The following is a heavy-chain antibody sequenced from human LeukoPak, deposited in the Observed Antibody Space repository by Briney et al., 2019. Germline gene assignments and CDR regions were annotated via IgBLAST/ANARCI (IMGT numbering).Heavy chain of an antibody. CDR1: GGTFSSYA. CDR3: ARLISPRGYSGYDYSGDY. V-gene: IGHV1-69*04. CDR2: IIPILGIA. Sequence: ASVKVSCTASGGTFSSYAISWVRQAPGQGLGWMGRIIPILGIANYAQKFQGRVTITADKSTSTAYMELSSLRYEDTAVYYCARLISPRGYSGYDYSGDYWGQGTLVTVSS. D-gene: IGHD5-12*01. J-gene: IGHJ4*02.